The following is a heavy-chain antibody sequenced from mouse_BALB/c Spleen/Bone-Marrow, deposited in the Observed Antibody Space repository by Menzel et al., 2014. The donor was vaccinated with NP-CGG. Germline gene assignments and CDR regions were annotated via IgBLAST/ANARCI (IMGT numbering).Heavy chain of an antibody. CDR3: ARPRYFDY. Sequence: LQESAAELARPGASVKMSCKASGYTFTSYTIHWVKQRPGQGLEWIGYINPTSGYTEYNQKFKDKTTLTADKSSSTAYMQLSSLTSEDSAVYYCARPRYFDYWGQGTTLTVSS. V-gene: IGHV1-4*02. J-gene: IGHJ2*01. CDR2: INPTSGYT. CDR1: GYTFTSYT.